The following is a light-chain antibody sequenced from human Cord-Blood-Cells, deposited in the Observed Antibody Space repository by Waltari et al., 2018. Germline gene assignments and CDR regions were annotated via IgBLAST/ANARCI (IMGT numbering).Light chain of an antibody. J-gene: IGKJ1*01. CDR2: AAS. CDR3: QQSYSTPWT. CDR1: QRISSY. Sequence: DIQMTQSPSSLSASVGARVTITCRASQRISSYLNWYQQKPGKAPKLLSYAASGLQGGVPSRFSGSGSGTDCPLTISSLQPEDFATDYCQQSYSTPWTVVQGTKVEIK. V-gene: IGKV1-39*01.